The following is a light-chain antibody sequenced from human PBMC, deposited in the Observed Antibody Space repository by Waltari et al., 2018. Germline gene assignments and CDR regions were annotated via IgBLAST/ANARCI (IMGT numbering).Light chain of an antibody. CDR2: EVS. J-gene: IGLJ3*02. CDR1: SSDVAVFNY. CDR3: SSYTSTWV. Sequence: QSALTQSASVSGSPGQSITISCTGTSSDVAVFNYVSWYQQHPGKAPQLMIYEVSKRPSWVSNRFSGSKSGNTASLTISGLQAEDEADYYCSSYTSTWVFGGGTKLTVL. V-gene: IGLV2-14*01.